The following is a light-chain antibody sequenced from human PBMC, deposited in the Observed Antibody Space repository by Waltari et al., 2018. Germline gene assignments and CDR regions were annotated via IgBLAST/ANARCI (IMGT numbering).Light chain of an antibody. V-gene: IGKV1-5*03. CDR3: QQYDRHSFS. CDR2: KSS. Sequence: DIQMTQSPSTLSPFVGDSVTITCRASQNTNIWLAWYQQKTGKAPRLLIYKSSILQSGVPSRFSGSASGTEFNLTISSLQPDDFATYYCQQYDRHSFSFGQGTRLDLK. CDR1: QNTNIW. J-gene: IGKJ2*03.